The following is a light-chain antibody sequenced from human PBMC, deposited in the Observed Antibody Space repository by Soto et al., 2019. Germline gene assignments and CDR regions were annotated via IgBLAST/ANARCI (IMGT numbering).Light chain of an antibody. J-gene: IGLJ3*02. CDR2: KNN. Sequence: QPVLTQPPSASGTPGQRVTISCSGSSSNIGSNTVNWYHQLPGTAPKLLIYKNNQRPSGVPDRFSGSKSGTSASLAISGLQSEDEADYYCAAWDDSLNGRVFGGGTKLTVL. CDR1: SSNIGSNT. V-gene: IGLV1-44*01. CDR3: AAWDDSLNGRV.